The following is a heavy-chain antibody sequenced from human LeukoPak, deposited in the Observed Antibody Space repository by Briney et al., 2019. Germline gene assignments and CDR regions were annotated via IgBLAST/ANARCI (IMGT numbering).Heavy chain of an antibody. CDR2: ISYDGSNK. D-gene: IGHD3-10*01. J-gene: IGHJ4*02. CDR1: GFTLSSYA. CDR3: ANLGSGRVTDY. Sequence: GGSLRLSCAASGFTLSSYAMHWVRQAPGKGLEWVAVISYDGSNKYYADSVKGRFTISRDNSKNTLYLQMNSLRAEDTAVYYCANLGSGRVTDYWGQGTLVTVSS. V-gene: IGHV3-30-3*01.